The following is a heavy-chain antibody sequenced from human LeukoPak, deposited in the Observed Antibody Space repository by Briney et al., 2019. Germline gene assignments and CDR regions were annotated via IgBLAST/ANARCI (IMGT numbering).Heavy chain of an antibody. CDR3: ARSYQLLLYYFDY. Sequence: ASVKVSCKASGYTFTGHYMHWVRQAPGQGLEWMGWINPNSGGTNYAQKFQGRVTMTRDTSISTAYMELSRLRSDDTAVYYCARSYQLLLYYFDYWGQGTLVTVSS. J-gene: IGHJ4*02. D-gene: IGHD2-2*01. V-gene: IGHV1-2*02. CDR1: GYTFTGHY. CDR2: INPNSGGT.